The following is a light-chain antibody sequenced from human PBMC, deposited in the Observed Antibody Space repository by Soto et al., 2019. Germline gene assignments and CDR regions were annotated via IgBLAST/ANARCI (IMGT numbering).Light chain of an antibody. J-gene: IGLJ3*02. CDR1: SSDVGGNKY. CDR2: EVS. Sequence: QSALTQPASESGSPGQSITISCTGTSSDVGGNKYVSWYQQHPGKAPKLITSEVSNRPSGVSNRFSGSKSGNTSSLTISGLQAEDEADYYCSSYTGSATLVVFGGGTQLTVL. CDR3: SSYTGSATLVV. V-gene: IGLV2-14*01.